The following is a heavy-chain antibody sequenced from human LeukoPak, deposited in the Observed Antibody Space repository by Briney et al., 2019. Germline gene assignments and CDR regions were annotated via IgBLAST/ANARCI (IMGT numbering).Heavy chain of an antibody. D-gene: IGHD5-24*01. V-gene: IGHV1-69*13. CDR1: GGTFSSYA. J-gene: IGHJ6*02. CDR2: IIPIFGTA. CDR3: ARDRGGYNPYYYYGMDV. Sequence: SVKVSCKASGGTFSSYAISWVRQAPGQGLEWMGGIIPIFGTANYAQKFQGRVTITADESTSTAYMELSSLRSEDTAVYYCARDRGGYNPYYYYGMDVWGQGTTVTVSS.